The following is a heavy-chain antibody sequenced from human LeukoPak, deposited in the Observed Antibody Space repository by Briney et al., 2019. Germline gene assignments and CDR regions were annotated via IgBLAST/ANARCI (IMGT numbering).Heavy chain of an antibody. CDR1: GFTFRGYG. CDR3: ARGGGYRLDY. J-gene: IGHJ4*02. Sequence: QAGGSLRLSCAASGFTFRGYGMHWVCQTPGKGLEWVSAIETDGSATTYADSVEGRFSISRNNAKNILYLQMNSLRVEDTAVYYCARGGGYRLDYWGQGTLVTVSS. V-gene: IGHV3-74*01. D-gene: IGHD6-25*01. CDR2: IETDGSAT.